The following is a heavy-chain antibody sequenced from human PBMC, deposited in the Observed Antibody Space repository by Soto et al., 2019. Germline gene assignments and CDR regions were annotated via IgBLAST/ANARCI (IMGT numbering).Heavy chain of an antibody. J-gene: IGHJ4*02. D-gene: IGHD1-1*01. Sequence: SQTLSLTCDISGDSVSSTSSICNWIRQSPSRGLEWLGRTYYRSKWHTDYAVSVRGRITINPDTPKNQFFLQLSSVTPDDTAVYFCARDLHGTYYYDSWGQGTLVTVSS. CDR3: ARDLHGTYYYDS. V-gene: IGHV6-1*01. CDR1: GDSVSSTSSI. CDR2: TYYRSKWHT.